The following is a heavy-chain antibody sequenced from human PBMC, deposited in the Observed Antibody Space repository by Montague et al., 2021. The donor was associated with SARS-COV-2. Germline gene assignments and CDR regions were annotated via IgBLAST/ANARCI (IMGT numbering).Heavy chain of an antibody. V-gene: IGHV4-59*01. CDR1: GGSISSYY. J-gene: IGHJ5*02. CDR2: MSYGEST. CDR3: ARRDGYCSSTRCPHWFDP. D-gene: IGHD2-2*01. Sequence: SETRSLTCTVSGGSISSYYWSWIRQPPGKGLEWIGYMSYGESTNXNPSLKSRVTISVDTSKNQLSLKVNSVTAADTAVYYCARRDGYCSSTRCPHWFDPWGQGTLVTVSS.